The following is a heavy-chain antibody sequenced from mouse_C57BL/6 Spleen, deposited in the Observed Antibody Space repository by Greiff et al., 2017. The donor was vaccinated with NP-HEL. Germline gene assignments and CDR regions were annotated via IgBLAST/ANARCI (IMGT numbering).Heavy chain of an antibody. CDR1: GYTFTDYY. V-gene: IGHV1-26*01. Sequence: EVQLQQSGPELVKPGASVKISCKASGYTFTDYYMNWVKQSHGKSLEWIGDINPNNGGTSYNQKFKGKATLTVDKSSSTAYMELRSLTSEDSAVYYCARGGLRSYFGVWGTGTTVTVSS. J-gene: IGHJ1*03. CDR2: INPNNGGT. D-gene: IGHD1-1*01. CDR3: ARGGLRSYFGV.